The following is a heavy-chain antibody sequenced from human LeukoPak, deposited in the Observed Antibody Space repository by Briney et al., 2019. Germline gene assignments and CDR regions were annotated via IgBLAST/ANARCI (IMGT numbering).Heavy chain of an antibody. CDR1: GFTFSDHF. V-gene: IGHV3-72*01. D-gene: IGHD6-19*01. CDR2: SRDKANSYTT. Sequence: PGRSLRLSCAASGFTFSDHFMDWVRQAPGKGLEWVGRSRDKANSYTTGYAASVKGRFTISRDDSKNSVYLQMNSLKTEDTAVYYCSVPVAGTVDYWGQGTLVTVSS. CDR3: SVPVAGTVDY. J-gene: IGHJ4*02.